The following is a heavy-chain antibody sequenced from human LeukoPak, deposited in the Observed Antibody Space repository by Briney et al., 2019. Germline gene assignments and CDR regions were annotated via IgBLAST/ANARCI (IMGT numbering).Heavy chain of an antibody. CDR3: ARGQDYGADYYSYMDV. CDR2: IYYSGST. D-gene: IGHD4-17*01. J-gene: IGHJ6*03. V-gene: IGHV4-59*01. CDR1: GGSISSYY. Sequence: PSETLSLTCTVSGGSISSYYWSWIRQPPGKGLEWIGYIYYSGSTNYNPSLKSRVTISVDTSKNQFSLKLSSVTAADTAVYYCARGQDYGADYYSYMDVWGKGTTVTVSS.